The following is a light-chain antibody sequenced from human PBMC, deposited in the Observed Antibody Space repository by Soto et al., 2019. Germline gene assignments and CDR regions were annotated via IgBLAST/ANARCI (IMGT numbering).Light chain of an antibody. CDR2: DAS. Sequence: AIQLTQSPSSLSASVGDRVTITCRASQGISNSLAWYQQKPGKDPKLLIYDASSLESGVPSSFSGSGSVTDFTPSISSLQPEDFANYYYQQFNSYPTFGGGTKVEIK. CDR3: QQFNSYPT. CDR1: QGISNS. J-gene: IGKJ4*01. V-gene: IGKV1-13*02.